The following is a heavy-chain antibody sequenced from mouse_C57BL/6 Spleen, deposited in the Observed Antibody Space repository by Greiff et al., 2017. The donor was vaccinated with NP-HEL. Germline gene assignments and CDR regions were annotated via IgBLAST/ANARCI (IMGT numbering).Heavy chain of an antibody. J-gene: IGHJ3*01. Sequence: EVQLQQSGAELVRPGASVKLSCTASGFNIKDYYMHWVKQRPEQGLEWIGRIVPEDGVTEFAPKFQGKATMTADTASNTAYLQLSSLTSEDTAVYYCTTVDGYPWFAYWGQGTLVTVSA. V-gene: IGHV14-1*01. CDR1: GFNIKDYY. CDR3: TTVDGYPWFAY. D-gene: IGHD2-2*01. CDR2: IVPEDGVT.